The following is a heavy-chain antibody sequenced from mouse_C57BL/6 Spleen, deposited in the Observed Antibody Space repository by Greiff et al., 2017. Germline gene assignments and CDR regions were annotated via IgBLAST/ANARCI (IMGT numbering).Heavy chain of an antibody. D-gene: IGHD1-1*01. CDR1: GFTFTDYY. V-gene: IGHV7-4*01. J-gene: IGHJ2*01. CDR2: IRNKANGYTT. Sequence: EVQVVESGGGLVQPGASLRLSCAASGFTFTDYYMSWVRQPPGKAPEWLALIRNKANGYTTEYTASVKGRFTISRDNSQNILYLHMNTLRAYDNATDDCVKAVPTTVVGDYWGQGTTLTVSS. CDR3: VKAVPTTVVGDY.